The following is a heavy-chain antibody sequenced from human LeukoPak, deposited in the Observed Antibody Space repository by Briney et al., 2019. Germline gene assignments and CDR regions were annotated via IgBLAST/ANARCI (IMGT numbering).Heavy chain of an antibody. CDR3: ARDFRLGAFDI. Sequence: GGSLRLSCAASGFTFSSHWMSWVRQAPGKGLEWVANIKQDGSEKYYVDSVKGRFTISRDNAKNSLYLQMNSLRAEDTAVYYCARDFRLGAFDIWGQGTMVTVSS. J-gene: IGHJ3*02. V-gene: IGHV3-7*01. D-gene: IGHD6-19*01. CDR2: IKQDGSEK. CDR1: GFTFSSHW.